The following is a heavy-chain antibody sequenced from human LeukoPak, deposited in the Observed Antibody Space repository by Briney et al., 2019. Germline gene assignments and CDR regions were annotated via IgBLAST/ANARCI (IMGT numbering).Heavy chain of an antibody. V-gene: IGHV4-4*02. CDR2: IYHSGST. Sequence: SETLSLTCAVSGGSISTSNWWSWVRQPPGRGLEWIGEIYHSGSTNYNPSLKSRVTISVDTSKNQFSLKLSSVTAADTAVYYCARGGAYYYDSSGYYYPFDYWGQGTLVTVSS. CDR3: ARGGAYYYDSSGYYYPFDY. D-gene: IGHD3-22*01. CDR1: GGSISTSNW. J-gene: IGHJ4*02.